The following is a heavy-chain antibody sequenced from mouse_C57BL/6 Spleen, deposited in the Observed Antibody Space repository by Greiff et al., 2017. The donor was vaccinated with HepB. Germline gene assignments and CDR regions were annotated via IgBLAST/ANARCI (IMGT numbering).Heavy chain of an antibody. V-gene: IGHV1-64*01. CDR1: GYTFPSYW. CDR2: IHPNSGST. J-gene: IGHJ1*03. D-gene: IGHD1-1*01. Sequence: QVQLQQSGAELVKPGASVKLSCKASGYTFPSYWLHWVKQRPGQGLEWIGMIHPNSGSTNYNEKFKSTATLTVDKSSSTAYMQLSSLTSEDSAVYDCARGYYGSHGGYFDVWGTGTTVTVSS. CDR3: ARGYYGSHGGYFDV.